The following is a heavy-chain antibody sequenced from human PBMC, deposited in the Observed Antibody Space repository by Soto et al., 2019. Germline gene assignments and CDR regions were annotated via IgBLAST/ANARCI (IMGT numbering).Heavy chain of an antibody. D-gene: IGHD3-3*01. V-gene: IGHV2-5*02. CDR1: GFSLSTSGAA. J-gene: IGHJ5*02. CDR2: IYWDGDK. CDR3: AQRATMTIFGLIIDNGIWFDP. Sequence: QINLIESGPTLVKPTQTLTLTCTFSGFSLSTSGAAVGWVRQPPGRALEWLALIYWDGDKRYNASLGNKLTNTKDTSMNHVVLTLTNVDPADTATYYCAQRATMTIFGLIIDNGIWFDPWGQGTRVIVSS.